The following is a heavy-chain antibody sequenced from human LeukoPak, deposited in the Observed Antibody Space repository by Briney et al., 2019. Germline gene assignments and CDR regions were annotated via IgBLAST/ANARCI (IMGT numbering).Heavy chain of an antibody. D-gene: IGHD3-10*01. CDR2: IYTSGST. Sequence: SETLSLTCAVYGGSFSGYYWSWIRQPAGKGLEWIGRIYTSGSTNYNPSLKSRVTMSVDTSKNQFSLKLSSVTAADTAVYYCARAYYYGSGSINWFDPWGQGTLVTVSS. J-gene: IGHJ5*02. CDR1: GGSFSGYY. V-gene: IGHV4-59*10. CDR3: ARAYYYGSGSINWFDP.